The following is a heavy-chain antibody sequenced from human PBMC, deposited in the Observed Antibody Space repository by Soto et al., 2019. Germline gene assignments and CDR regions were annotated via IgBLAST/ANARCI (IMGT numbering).Heavy chain of an antibody. V-gene: IGHV3-30-3*01. CDR1: GFTFSSYA. J-gene: IGHJ4*02. CDR2: ISYDGSNK. CDR3: ARVPSSSGRAHFDY. Sequence: GGALRLSCATSGFTFSSYAMHWGRPAPGKGLEWVAVISYDGSNKYYADSVKGRFTISRDNSKNTLYLQMNSLRAEDTAVYYCARVPSSSGRAHFDYWGQGTLVTVSS. D-gene: IGHD2-15*01.